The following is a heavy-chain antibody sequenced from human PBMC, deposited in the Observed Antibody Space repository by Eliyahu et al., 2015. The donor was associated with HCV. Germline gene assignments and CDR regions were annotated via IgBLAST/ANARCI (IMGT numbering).Heavy chain of an antibody. CDR1: GDTVSGNSAA. CDR2: TYYRSKWYN. D-gene: IGHD2-15*01. J-gene: IGHJ4*02. Sequence: QVQLQQSGPGLVKPSQTLSLXCAISGDTVSGNSAAWNWIRQSPWRGLEWLGRTYYRSKWYNDYAVSVQSRITINPDTSKNQFSLQLSSLTPEDTAVYYCAAARPGRGITDWGQGTLVTVSS. CDR3: AAARPGRGITD. V-gene: IGHV6-1*01.